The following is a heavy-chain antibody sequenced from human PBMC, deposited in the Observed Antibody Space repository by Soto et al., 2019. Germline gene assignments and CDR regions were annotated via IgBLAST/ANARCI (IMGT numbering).Heavy chain of an antibody. CDR3: ATDRAKWLQFHLRGSPFDI. CDR2: ISSSSSYL. Sequence: GGSQRLLGAAYGFTFSSDRMKWVRQAPGKGVEWVSSISSSSSYLSYADSVKRPFTISIDNAKNSLYLQMNSLRAEDTAVYYCATDRAKWLQFHLRGSPFDIWGQGTMVTLSS. D-gene: IGHD5-12*01. CDR1: GFTFSSDR. V-gene: IGHV3-21*01. J-gene: IGHJ3*02.